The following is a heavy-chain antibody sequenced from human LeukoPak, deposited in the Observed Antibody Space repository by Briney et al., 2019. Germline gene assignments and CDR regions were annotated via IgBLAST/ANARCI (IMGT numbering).Heavy chain of an antibody. CDR1: GYTFRPYS. J-gene: IGHJ4*02. Sequence: APVKVSCKTSGYTFRPYSINWLRQAPGQGLEWMGWISPVTGNPTYAQGFTGRFVFSLDTSVSTAYLQINGLKAEDTAIYYCARDSAVITFDYWGQGTLVTVSS. V-gene: IGHV7-4-1*02. D-gene: IGHD3-16*01. CDR2: ISPVTGNP. CDR3: ARDSAVITFDY.